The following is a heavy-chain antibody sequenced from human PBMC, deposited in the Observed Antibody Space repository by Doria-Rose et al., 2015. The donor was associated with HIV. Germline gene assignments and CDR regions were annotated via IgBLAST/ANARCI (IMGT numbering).Heavy chain of an antibody. CDR1: GVSLSSPGMG. CDR3: ARIKSSRWYHKYYFDF. CDR2: IFSDDER. D-gene: IGHD6-13*01. J-gene: IGHJ4*02. V-gene: IGHV2-26*01. Sequence: QITLKESGPALVKPTETLTLTCTVSGVSLSSPGMGVSWIRQPPGTALEWLANIFSDDERSYKTSMKSRLTISRGTSKSQVVLTMTDMDPVDTATYYCARIKSSRWYHKYYFDFWGQGTLVIVSA.